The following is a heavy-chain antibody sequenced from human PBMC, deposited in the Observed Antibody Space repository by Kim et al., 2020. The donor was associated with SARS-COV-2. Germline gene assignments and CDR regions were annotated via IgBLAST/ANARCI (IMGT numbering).Heavy chain of an antibody. Sequence: KGRFTISRDDSKNTLYLQMNSLKTEDTAVYYCTTDTLATGYSGYDTWFDPWGQGTLVTVSS. V-gene: IGHV3-15*01. D-gene: IGHD5-12*01. J-gene: IGHJ5*02. CDR3: TTDTLATGYSGYDTWFDP.